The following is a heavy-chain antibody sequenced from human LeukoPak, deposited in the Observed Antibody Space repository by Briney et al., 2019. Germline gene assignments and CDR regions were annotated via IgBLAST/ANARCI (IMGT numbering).Heavy chain of an antibody. CDR2: INPNSGGT. J-gene: IGHJ6*02. CDR1: GYTFTGYY. Sequence: ASVKVSCKASGYTFTGYYMHWVRQAPGQGLEWMGWINPNSGGTNYAQKFQGRVTMTRDTSISTAYMELSRLRSDDTAVYYCARDQYCSSTSCYDTQFDYYYYYGMDVWGQGTTVTVSS. CDR3: ARDQYCSSTSCYDTQFDYYYYYGMDV. D-gene: IGHD2-2*01. V-gene: IGHV1-2*02.